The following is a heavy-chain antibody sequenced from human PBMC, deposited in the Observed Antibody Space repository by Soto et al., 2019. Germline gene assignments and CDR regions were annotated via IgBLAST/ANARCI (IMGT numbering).Heavy chain of an antibody. D-gene: IGHD6-13*01. CDR1: GGSINNGGYY. CDR2: MYYSGST. Sequence: QVQLRESGPGLVKPSQTLSLTCTVSGGSINNGGYYWNWIRQHPGKGLEWIGYMYYSGSTYYNPFLRSRVIISADASETHFSLKLSSVTAADTAVYFCAGGYRQSGYSSSWVFDYWGQGTLVNVSS. V-gene: IGHV4-31*03. J-gene: IGHJ4*02. CDR3: AGGYRQSGYSSSWVFDY.